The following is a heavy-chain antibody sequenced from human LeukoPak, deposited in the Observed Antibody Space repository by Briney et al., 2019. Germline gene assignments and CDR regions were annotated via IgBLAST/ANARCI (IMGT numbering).Heavy chain of an antibody. CDR1: GFTFSSYA. J-gene: IGHJ4*02. V-gene: IGHV3-23*01. Sequence: PGGSLRLSCAASGFTFSSYAMSWVRQAPGKGLEWVSAISGSGGSTYYADSVKGRFTISRDNSKNTLYLQMNSLRAEDTAVYYCAKDNGHYDFWSGYYAPSWYFDYWGQGTLVTVSS. D-gene: IGHD3-3*01. CDR3: AKDNGHYDFWSGYYAPSWYFDY. CDR2: ISGSGGST.